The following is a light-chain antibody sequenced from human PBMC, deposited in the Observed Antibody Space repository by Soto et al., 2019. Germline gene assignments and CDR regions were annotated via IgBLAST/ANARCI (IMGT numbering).Light chain of an antibody. CDR2: DVS. V-gene: IGLV2-14*01. CDR1: SSDVGGYNY. Sequence: QSALTQPASVSGSPGQSITISCTGTSSDVGGYNYVSWYHQHPGKAPKLMIYDVSNRPSGVSNRFSGSKSGNTASLTISGLQAEDEAEYYCSSYTSSSTEVFGGGTKLTVL. J-gene: IGLJ2*01. CDR3: SSYTSSSTEV.